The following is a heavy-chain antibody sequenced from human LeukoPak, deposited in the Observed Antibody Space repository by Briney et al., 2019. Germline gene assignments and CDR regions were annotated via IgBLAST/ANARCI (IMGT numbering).Heavy chain of an antibody. CDR3: ARSATGMGYYYDSSGYYVPPPDY. D-gene: IGHD3-22*01. CDR2: IIPILGIA. CDR1: GGTFSSYA. Sequence: ASVKVSCKASGGTFSSYAISWVRQAPGQGLEWMGRIIPILGIANYAQKFQGRVTITADKSTSTAYMELSSLGSEDTAVYYCARSATGMGYYYDSSGYYVPPPDYWGQGTLVTVSS. V-gene: IGHV1-69*04. J-gene: IGHJ4*02.